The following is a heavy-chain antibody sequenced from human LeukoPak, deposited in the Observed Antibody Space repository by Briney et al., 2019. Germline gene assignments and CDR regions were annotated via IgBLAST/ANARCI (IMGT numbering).Heavy chain of an antibody. CDR1: GGSISSYY. CDR3: ARDLVRHTAMVRAEYYFDY. CDR2: IYTSGIT. V-gene: IGHV4-4*07. Sequence: SETLSLTCTVSGGSISSYYWSWIRQPAGKGLEWIGRIYTSGITNYNPSLKSRVTMSVDTSKNQFSLKLSSVTAADTAVYYCARDLVRHTAMVRAEYYFDYWGQGTLVTLSS. D-gene: IGHD5-18*01. J-gene: IGHJ4*02.